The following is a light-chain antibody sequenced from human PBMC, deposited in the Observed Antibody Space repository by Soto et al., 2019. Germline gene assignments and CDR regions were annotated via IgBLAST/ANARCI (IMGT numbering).Light chain of an antibody. CDR2: AAS. CDR1: QSISSW. CDR3: QQLNSYPLIT. V-gene: IGKV1-5*01. Sequence: DIQMTQSPSTLSASVGDRVTITCRASQSISSWLAWYQQKPGKAPKLLIYAASTLQSGVPSRFSGSGSGTDFTLPISSLQPEDFATYYCQQLNSYPLITFGQGTRLEI. J-gene: IGKJ5*01.